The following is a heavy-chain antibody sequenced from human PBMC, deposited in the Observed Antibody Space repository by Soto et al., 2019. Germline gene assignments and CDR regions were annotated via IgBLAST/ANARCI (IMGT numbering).Heavy chain of an antibody. CDR1: GYSFTSYW. CDR3: ARRGGRWGWNDFTYGMDV. V-gene: IGHV5-51*01. J-gene: IGHJ6*02. CDR2: IYPGDSDT. Sequence: EVQLVQSGAEVKKPGESLKISCKGSGYSFTSYWIGWVRQMPGKGLEWMGIIYPGDSDTRYSPSFQGQVTISADKSISTAYLQWSSLKASDTAMYYCARRGGRWGWNDFTYGMDVWGQGTTVTVSS. D-gene: IGHD1-1*01.